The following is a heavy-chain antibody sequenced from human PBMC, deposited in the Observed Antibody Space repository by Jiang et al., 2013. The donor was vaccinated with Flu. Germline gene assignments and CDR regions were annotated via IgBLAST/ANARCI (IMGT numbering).Heavy chain of an antibody. D-gene: IGHD2-21*02. Sequence: TFSSYAISWVRQAPGQGLEWMGRIIPILGIANYAQKFQGRVTITADKSTSTAYMELSSLRSEDTAVYYCARDSRKIDCGGDCKRPNPSWGQGTLVTVSS. J-gene: IGHJ4*02. CDR2: IIPILGIA. CDR1: TFSSYA. CDR3: ARDSRKIDCGGDCKRPNPS. V-gene: IGHV1-69*04.